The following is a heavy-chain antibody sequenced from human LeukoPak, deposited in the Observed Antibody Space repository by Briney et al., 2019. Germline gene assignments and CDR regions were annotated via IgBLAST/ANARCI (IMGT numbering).Heavy chain of an antibody. D-gene: IGHD3-3*01. CDR3: ASLTEHYDFWSGNYYYYMDV. CDR2: ISSSSSTI. J-gene: IGHJ6*03. V-gene: IGHV3-48*01. CDR1: GFTFSSYS. Sequence: GGSPRLSCAASGFTFSSYSMNWVRQAPGKGLEWVSYISSSSSTIYYADSAKGRFTISRDNAKNSLYLQMNSLRAEDTAVYYCASLTEHYDFWSGNYYYYMDVWGKGTTVTVSS.